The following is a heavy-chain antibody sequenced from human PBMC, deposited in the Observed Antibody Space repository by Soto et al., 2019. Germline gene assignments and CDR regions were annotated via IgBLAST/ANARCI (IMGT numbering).Heavy chain of an antibody. J-gene: IGHJ4*02. Sequence: QVQLVESGGGVVQPGRSLRLSCAGSGFNFRTYGMHWVRQAPGKGLDWVAVISYDGSNTYYTDSVKGRFTISRDNSKNTLYLQMSSLRTEDTAVYYCVPGWQWLDYWGQGTLVTVSS. V-gene: IGHV3-30*03. CDR2: ISYDGSNT. CDR3: VPGWQWLDY. CDR1: GFNFRTYG. D-gene: IGHD6-19*01.